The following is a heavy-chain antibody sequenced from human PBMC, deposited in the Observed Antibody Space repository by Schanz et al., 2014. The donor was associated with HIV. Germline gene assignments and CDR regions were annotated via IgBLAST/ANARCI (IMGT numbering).Heavy chain of an antibody. D-gene: IGHD3-3*01. Sequence: QVQLQESGPGLVKPSQTLSLTCTVSGGSISNGGYYWSWIRQHPRKGLEWIGFIYYSGSPYYNPSLKSRLTMSVDTSKNQFSLSLSSVTAADTAVYYCARGQSFDFWSGYRVGYFDYWGQGTLVTVSS. CDR3: ARGQSFDFWSGYRVGYFDY. J-gene: IGHJ4*02. V-gene: IGHV4-31*03. CDR2: IYYSGSP. CDR1: GGSISNGGYY.